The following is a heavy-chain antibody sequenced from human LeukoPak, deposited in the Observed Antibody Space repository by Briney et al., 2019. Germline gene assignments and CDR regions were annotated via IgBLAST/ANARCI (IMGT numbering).Heavy chain of an antibody. CDR1: GYTFTSYG. CDR3: ARAGNSSSPTHNYYYYMDV. D-gene: IGHD6-6*01. J-gene: IGHJ6*03. V-gene: IGHV1-18*01. CDR2: ISAYNDNT. Sequence: ASVKVSCKASGYTFTSYGISWVRQAPGQGLEWMGWISAYNDNTNYAQKFQGRVTITADKSTSTAYMELSSLRSEDTAVYYCARAGNSSSPTHNYYYYMDVWGKGTTVTVSS.